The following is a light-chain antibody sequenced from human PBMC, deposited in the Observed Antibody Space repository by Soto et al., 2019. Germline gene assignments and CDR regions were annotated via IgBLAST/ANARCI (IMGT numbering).Light chain of an antibody. CDR2: WAS. CDR1: QSVLYSSNNKNF. Sequence: DIVMTQSPDSLGVSLGERATINCKSSQSVLYSSNNKNFLAWYQQKPGQPPKLLIYWASTRESGVPDRFSGSGSGTDFTLTVSSLQAEDVAVYYCQQSYSTPYTFGQGTKLEIK. V-gene: IGKV4-1*01. J-gene: IGKJ2*01. CDR3: QQSYSTPYT.